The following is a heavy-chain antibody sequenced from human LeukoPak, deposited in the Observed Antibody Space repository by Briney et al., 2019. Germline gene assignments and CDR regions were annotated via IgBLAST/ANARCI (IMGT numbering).Heavy chain of an antibody. J-gene: IGHJ4*02. CDR2: INTNGKTV. CDR1: GFSFSTYS. Sequence: GGSLRLSCVASGFSFSTYSMNWVRQAPGKGLEWVSYINTNGKTVYYADSVKGRFTISRDNSKNTLYLQMNSLRAEDTAVYYCAKANRVRGSGPCGYWGQGTLVTVSS. V-gene: IGHV3-48*01. D-gene: IGHD3-10*01. CDR3: AKANRVRGSGPCGY.